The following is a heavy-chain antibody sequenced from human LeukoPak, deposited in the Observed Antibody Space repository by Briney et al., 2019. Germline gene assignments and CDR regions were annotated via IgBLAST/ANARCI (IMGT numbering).Heavy chain of an antibody. CDR3: VRGAGPGTPFD. Sequence: GGSLRLSCAASGFTFSLSWMHWVRQAPGKGLEWVSSINYDARSRTYADSVKGQLTISRDNAENTLFLQMNSLRVEDTAIYSCVRGAGPGTPFDWGQGILVTVSS. V-gene: IGHV3-74*01. CDR1: GFTFSLSW. CDR2: INYDARSR. D-gene: IGHD1-1*01. J-gene: IGHJ1*01.